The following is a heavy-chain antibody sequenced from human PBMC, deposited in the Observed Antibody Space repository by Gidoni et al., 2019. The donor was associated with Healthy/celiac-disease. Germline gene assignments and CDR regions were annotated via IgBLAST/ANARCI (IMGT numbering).Heavy chain of an antibody. CDR1: GFTLRSYA. J-gene: IGHJ4*02. D-gene: IGHD3-3*01. CDR2: ISGSGGST. Sequence: EVQLLESGGGLVQPGGSLSLSCAASGFTLRSYAMSWVRQAPGKGLEWVSAISGSGGSTYYADSVKGRFTISRDNSKNTLYLQMNSLRAEDTAVYYCAKDLGRLLEWLGFDYWGQGTLVTVSS. V-gene: IGHV3-23*01. CDR3: AKDLGRLLEWLGFDY.